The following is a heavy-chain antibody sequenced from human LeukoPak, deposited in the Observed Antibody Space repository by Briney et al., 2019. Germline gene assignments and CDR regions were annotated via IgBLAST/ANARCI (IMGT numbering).Heavy chain of an antibody. J-gene: IGHJ4*02. CDR1: GFTFSSYW. CDR3: ATASYSSGWYFFDY. D-gene: IGHD6-19*01. CDR2: INSDGSST. V-gene: IGHV3-74*01. Sequence: PGGSLRLSCAASGFTFSSYWMYWVRQAPGKGLVWVSRINSDGSSTSYADYVKGRFTVSRDNAKNTLYLQMNSLRAEDTAVYYCATASYSSGWYFFDYWGQGDLVTVSS.